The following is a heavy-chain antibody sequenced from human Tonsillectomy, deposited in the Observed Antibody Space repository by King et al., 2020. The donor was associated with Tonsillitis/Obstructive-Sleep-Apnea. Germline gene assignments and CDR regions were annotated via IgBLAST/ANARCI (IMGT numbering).Heavy chain of an antibody. V-gene: IGHV1-46*01. CDR3: ARDLAQVVVVPAAIDYYYYMDV. D-gene: IGHD2-2*01. J-gene: IGHJ6*03. CDR2: INPSGGST. CDR1: GYTFTSYY. Sequence: QLVQSGAEVKKPGASVKVSCKASGYTFTSYYMHWVRQAPGQGLEWMGIINPSGGSTSYAQKFQGRVTMTRDTSTSTVYMELSSLRSEDTAVYYCARDLAQVVVVPAAIDYYYYMDVWGKGTTVTVSS.